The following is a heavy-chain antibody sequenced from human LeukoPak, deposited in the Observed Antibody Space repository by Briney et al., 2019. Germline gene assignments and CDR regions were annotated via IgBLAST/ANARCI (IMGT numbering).Heavy chain of an antibody. Sequence: ASVKVSCKASGYTFTGYYMHWVRQAPGQGLEWMGWINPNSGGTNYAQKFQGRVTMTRDTSISTAYMELSRLRSDDTAVYYCARDRLPQPRDGYKRLYYYYGMDVWGQGTTVTVSS. CDR3: ARDRLPQPRDGYKRLYYYYGMDV. CDR2: INPNSGGT. J-gene: IGHJ6*02. CDR1: GYTFTGYY. D-gene: IGHD5-24*01. V-gene: IGHV1-2*02.